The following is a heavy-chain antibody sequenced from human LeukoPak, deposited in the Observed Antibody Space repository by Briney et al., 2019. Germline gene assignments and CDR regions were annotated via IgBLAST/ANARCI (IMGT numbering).Heavy chain of an antibody. J-gene: IGHJ6*03. CDR1: GGSFSGYY. Sequence: SETLSLTCAVYGGSFSGYYWSWIRQPPGKGLEWIGEINHSGSTNYNPSLTSRVTISVDTSKNQFSLKLSSVTAADTAVYYCARQTTTYYYDSSGYSARYYYYMDVWGKGTTVTISS. D-gene: IGHD3-22*01. CDR3: ARQTTTYYYDSSGYSARYYYYMDV. CDR2: INHSGST. V-gene: IGHV4-34*01.